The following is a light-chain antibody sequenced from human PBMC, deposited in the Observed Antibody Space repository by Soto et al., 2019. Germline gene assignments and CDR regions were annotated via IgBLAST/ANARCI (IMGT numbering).Light chain of an antibody. CDR1: SSDVGGYNY. CDR2: DVS. V-gene: IGLV2-11*01. Sequence: QSALTQPRSVSGSPGQSVTISCTGTSSDVGGYNYVSWYQQHPGKAPKLMIYDVSKRPSGVPDRFSGSKSGNTASLTISGLQAEDEADYYCSSYAGSYTMIFGGGTKHTVL. CDR3: SSYAGSYTMI. J-gene: IGLJ2*01.